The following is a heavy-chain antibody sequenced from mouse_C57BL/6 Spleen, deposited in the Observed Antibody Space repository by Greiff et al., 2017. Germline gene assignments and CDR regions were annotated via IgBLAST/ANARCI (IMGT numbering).Heavy chain of an antibody. V-gene: IGHV7-3*01. CDR1: GFTFTDYY. J-gene: IGHJ3*01. Sequence: EVKVVESGGGLVQPGGSLSLSCAASGFTFTDYYMSWVRQPPGKALEWLGFIRNKANGYTTEYSASVQGRFTISSDNSQCILYLQMNALRAEDSATYYCARYYGDYAFFAYWGQGTLVTVSA. CDR3: ARYYGDYAFFAY. CDR2: IRNKANGYTT. D-gene: IGHD2-13*01.